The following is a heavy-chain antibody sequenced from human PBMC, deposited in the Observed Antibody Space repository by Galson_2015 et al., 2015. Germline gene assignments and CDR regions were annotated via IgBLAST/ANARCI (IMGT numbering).Heavy chain of an antibody. Sequence: SVKVSCKASGYTFTTYGFSWVRQAPGQGLEWMGWISAYNGNTNYAQKLQGRVTMTTDTSTNTASMELGSLRSDDTAVYYCARVEFWSNYYRSSSDVWGQGTMVTVSS. CDR1: GYTFTTYG. CDR3: ARVEFWSNYYRSSSDV. D-gene: IGHD3-3*01. V-gene: IGHV1-18*01. CDR2: ISAYNGNT. J-gene: IGHJ3*01.